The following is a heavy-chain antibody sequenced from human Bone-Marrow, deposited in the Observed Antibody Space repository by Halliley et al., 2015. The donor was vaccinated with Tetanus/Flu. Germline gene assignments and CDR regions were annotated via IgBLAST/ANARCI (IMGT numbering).Heavy chain of an antibody. CDR3: ARARVWSSMDV. J-gene: IGHJ6*02. Sequence: KGLEWIGYIYSPGNPYHNPSLKSRVTISVDTSTNQFSLRLNSVTAADTAVYYCARARVWSSMDVWGQGTTVTVSS. V-gene: IGHV4-30-4*01. D-gene: IGHD3-10*01. CDR2: IYSPGNP.